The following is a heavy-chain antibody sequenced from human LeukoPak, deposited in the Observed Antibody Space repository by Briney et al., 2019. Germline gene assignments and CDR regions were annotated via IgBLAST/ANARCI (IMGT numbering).Heavy chain of an antibody. J-gene: IGHJ4*02. V-gene: IGHV3-21*01. Sequence: GGSLRLSCAASGFTFSSYSMNWVRQAPGKGLEWVSSISSSSSYIYYADSVKGRFTISRDNAKNSLYLQMNSLRAEDTAVYYCARNYDSSGYYFDYWGQGTLVTASS. D-gene: IGHD3-22*01. CDR3: ARNYDSSGYYFDY. CDR1: GFTFSSYS. CDR2: ISSSSSYI.